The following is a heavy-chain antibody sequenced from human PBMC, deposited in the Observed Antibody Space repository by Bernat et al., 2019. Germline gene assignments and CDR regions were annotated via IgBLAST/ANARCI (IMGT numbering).Heavy chain of an antibody. J-gene: IGHJ3*02. CDR1: GGSISSYY. CDR2: IYYSGST. CDR3: ARHVTGGGAFDI. D-gene: IGHD3-10*01. Sequence: QVQLQESGPGLVKPSETLSLTCTVSGGSISSYYWRWIRQPPGKGLEWIGYIYYSGSTNYNPSLKSRVTISVDTSKNQFSLKLSSVTAADTAVYYCARHVTGGGAFDIWGQGTMVTVSS. V-gene: IGHV4-59*08.